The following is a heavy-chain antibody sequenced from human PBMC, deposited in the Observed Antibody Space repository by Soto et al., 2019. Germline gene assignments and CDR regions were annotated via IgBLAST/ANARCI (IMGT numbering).Heavy chain of an antibody. CDR3: ARDPPFYNYCSSNSCKSLDY. D-gene: IGHD2-2*01. V-gene: IGHV3-21*01. CDR1: GFTFSSYS. CDR2: ISSSSSYI. Sequence: LRLSCAASGFTFSSYSMNWVRQAPGKGLEWVSSISSSSSYIYYADSVKGRFTISRDNAKNSLYLQMNSLRAEDTAVYYCARDPPFYNYCSSNSCKSLDYWGQGTLVTVSS. J-gene: IGHJ4*02.